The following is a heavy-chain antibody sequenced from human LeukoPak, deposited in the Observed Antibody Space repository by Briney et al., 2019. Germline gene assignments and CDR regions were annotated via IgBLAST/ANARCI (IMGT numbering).Heavy chain of an antibody. CDR1: GFTFSSYE. CDR2: ISTSSSYI. V-gene: IGHV3-21*06. D-gene: IGHD5-12*01. Sequence: PGGSLRLSCAASGFTFSSYEMNWVRQAPGKGLEWVSSISTSSSYIYYVDSVKGRFTISRDNAKNSLYLQMNSLRAEDTAVYYCARGSDVVATMRTVFDYWGQGTLVTVSS. CDR3: ARGSDVVATMRTVFDY. J-gene: IGHJ4*02.